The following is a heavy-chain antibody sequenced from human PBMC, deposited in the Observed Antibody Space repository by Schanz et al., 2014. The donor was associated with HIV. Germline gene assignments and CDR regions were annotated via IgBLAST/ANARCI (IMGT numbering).Heavy chain of an antibody. D-gene: IGHD5-18*01. CDR1: GFNFNNYA. V-gene: IGHV3-7*01. J-gene: IGHJ4*02. CDR2: IKEDGIEK. CDR3: AKSNGGDTAVVQYYFDY. Sequence: EEHLLESGGDLIQPGGSLRLSCAASGFNFNNYAMTWVRQAPGKGLEWVANIKEDGIEKYYVDSVKGRFTISRDNAKNSLYLNMYSLRAEDTAVYFCAKSNGGDTAVVQYYFDYWGQGTLVSVSS.